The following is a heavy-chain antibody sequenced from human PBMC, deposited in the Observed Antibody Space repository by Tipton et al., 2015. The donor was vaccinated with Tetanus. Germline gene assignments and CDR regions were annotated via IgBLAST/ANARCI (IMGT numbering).Heavy chain of an antibody. CDR1: GFTFSDYA. D-gene: IGHD3-10*01. V-gene: IGHV3-30-3*01. J-gene: IGHJ6*02. Sequence: SLRLSCAASGFTFSDYAMHWVRQAPGKGLEWVAVISYDGTNAYYADSVKGRFTISRDNSNNTLYLQMVGLRPEDTALYYAARGRPLRGLTKFYYGMDVWGQGTTVIVSS. CDR2: ISYDGTNA. CDR3: ARGRPLRGLTKFYYGMDV.